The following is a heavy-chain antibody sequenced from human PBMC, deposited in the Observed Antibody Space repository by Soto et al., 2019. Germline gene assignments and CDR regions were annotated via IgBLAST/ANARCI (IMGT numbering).Heavy chain of an antibody. CDR3: ATMTGFLVPTLEADY. CDR2: IFYTGST. J-gene: IGHJ4*02. V-gene: IGHV4-39*01. D-gene: IGHD3-3*01. Sequence: HLQLQESGPGLVKPSETLSLTCTVSGNSISDRNYYWGWIRQPPGKGLEWIGSIFYTGSTSYSPSLRGRVTISIGTSKNQFSLKVTSVTAADTAIYFCATMTGFLVPTLEADYWGQGALVTVSS. CDR1: GNSISDRNYY.